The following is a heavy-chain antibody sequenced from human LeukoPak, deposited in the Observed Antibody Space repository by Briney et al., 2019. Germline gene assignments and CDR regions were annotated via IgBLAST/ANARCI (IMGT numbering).Heavy chain of an antibody. D-gene: IGHD5-18*01. Sequence: PGGSLRLSCAASGFTFSSYAMSWVRQAPGKGLEWVAVISYDGSNKYYADSVKGRFTISRDNSKNTLYLQMNSLRAEDTAVYYCARGYSYGGCWGQGTLVTVSS. J-gene: IGHJ4*02. CDR1: GFTFSSYA. CDR2: ISYDGSNK. CDR3: ARGYSYGGC. V-gene: IGHV3-30-3*01.